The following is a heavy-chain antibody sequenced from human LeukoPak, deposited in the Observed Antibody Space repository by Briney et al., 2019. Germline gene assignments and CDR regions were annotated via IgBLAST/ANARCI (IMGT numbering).Heavy chain of an antibody. CDR3: MGDSSSYQSRQDDY. CDR2: INPYSGGT. Sequence: ASVKVSCKASGDTFTGYYMHWVRQAPGQGLEWMGWINPYSGGTNYAQKFQGRVTVTRDTSISTVYMELSRLRSDDTAVYYCMGDSSSYQSRQDDYWGQGTLVTVSS. D-gene: IGHD3-22*01. V-gene: IGHV1-2*02. CDR1: GDTFTGYY. J-gene: IGHJ4*02.